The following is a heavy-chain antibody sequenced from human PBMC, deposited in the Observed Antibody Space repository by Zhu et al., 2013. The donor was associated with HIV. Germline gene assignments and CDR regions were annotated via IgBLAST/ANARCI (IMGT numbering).Heavy chain of an antibody. Sequence: QVQLLQSGPDVKKPGTSVKVSCKASGYTFTDYGFSWVRQAPGQGLEWMGWISAKNGNKNYAPKFHGRISMTTDTSTSTAYMEIRSLTSDDTGVYFCARDSYQVGLYWQGARXFDYWGRGTLVTVTS. CDR3: ARDSYQVGLYWQGARXFDY. CDR1: GYTFTDYG. CDR2: ISAKNGNK. V-gene: IGHV1-18*01. J-gene: IGHJ4*02. D-gene: IGHD2-2*01.